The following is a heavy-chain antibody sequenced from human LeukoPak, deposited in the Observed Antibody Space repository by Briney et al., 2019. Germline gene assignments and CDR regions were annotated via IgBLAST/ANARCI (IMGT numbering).Heavy chain of an antibody. J-gene: IGHJ4*02. CDR1: GFAFSSYA. V-gene: IGHV3-23*01. CDR2: ISGSGGST. Sequence: GSLRLSCAASGFAFSSYAMSWVRQAPGKGLELVSAISGSGGSTYYADSVKGRFTISRDNSKNTLYLQMNSLRAEDTAVYYCAKAPSVRYFDWLFFYWGQGTLVTVSS. D-gene: IGHD3-9*01. CDR3: AKAPSVRYFDWLFFY.